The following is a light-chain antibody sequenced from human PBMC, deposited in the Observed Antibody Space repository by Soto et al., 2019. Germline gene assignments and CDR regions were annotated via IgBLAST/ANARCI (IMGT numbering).Light chain of an antibody. CDR1: QNIITY. V-gene: IGKV1-39*01. Sequence: DVQLTQAPSSLSVFVGDSVTVTCRASQNIITYLHWYHQKPGEAPTLLINAASTLQSGVPSRLSGSGSGTDFTLTINRLQPEDVGTYSCQQSYSNPTFGQGTTVEIK. CDR2: AAS. CDR3: QQSYSNPT. J-gene: IGKJ1*01.